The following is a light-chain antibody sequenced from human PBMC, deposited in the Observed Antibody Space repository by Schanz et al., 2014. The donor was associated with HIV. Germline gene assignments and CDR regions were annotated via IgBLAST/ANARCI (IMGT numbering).Light chain of an antibody. J-gene: IGLJ1*01. Sequence: QAVVTQEPSLTVSPGGTVTLTCGSSTGPVTRGHYPYWFQQKPGQAPKTLIFDTSIKHSWTPARFSGSLLGGKAALTLSGAQPEDEADYYCLLSYTDAHVFGTGTKLTVL. CDR3: LLSYTDAHV. CDR2: DTS. CDR1: TGPVTRGHY. V-gene: IGLV7-46*01.